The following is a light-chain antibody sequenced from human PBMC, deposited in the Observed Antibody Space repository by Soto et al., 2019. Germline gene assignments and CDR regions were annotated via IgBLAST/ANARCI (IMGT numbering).Light chain of an antibody. Sequence: DIQMTQSPSTLSVSLGDRVTITCRASQSISYWLAWYQQKPGKAPKLLIYDASSLQSGVPSRFSGSRSGTEFTLTISSLQPEDFATYHCQQYYTYSTFGQGTKVDIK. J-gene: IGKJ1*01. CDR2: DAS. CDR3: QQYYTYST. V-gene: IGKV1-5*01. CDR1: QSISYW.